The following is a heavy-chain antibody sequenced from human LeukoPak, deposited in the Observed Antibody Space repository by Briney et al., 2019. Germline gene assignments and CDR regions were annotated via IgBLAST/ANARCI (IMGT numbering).Heavy chain of an antibody. V-gene: IGHV3-30*02. CDR3: AKDINSVGATYFDY. Sequence: GGSLRLSCAASGFTFSSYGMHWVRQAPGKGLEWVAFIRYDGSNKYYADSVKGRFIISRDNSKNTLYLQMNSLRAEDTAVYYCAKDINSVGATYFDYWGQGTLVTVSS. D-gene: IGHD1-26*01. CDR1: GFTFSSYG. J-gene: IGHJ4*02. CDR2: IRYDGSNK.